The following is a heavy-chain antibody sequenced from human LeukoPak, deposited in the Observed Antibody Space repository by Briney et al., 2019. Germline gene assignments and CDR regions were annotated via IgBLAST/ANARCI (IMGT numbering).Heavy chain of an antibody. J-gene: IGHJ4*02. CDR1: GFTFSSYG. V-gene: IGHV3-30*02. D-gene: IGHD3-22*01. CDR2: IRYDGSNK. CDR3: AKGQHYYDSSGYFS. Sequence: GGSLRLSCAASGFTFSSYGMHWVRQAPGKGLEWVAFIRYDGSNKYYADSVKGRFTISRDNSKNTLYLQMNTLTAEDTDVYYCAKGQHYYDSSGYFSGGQGTLVTVSS.